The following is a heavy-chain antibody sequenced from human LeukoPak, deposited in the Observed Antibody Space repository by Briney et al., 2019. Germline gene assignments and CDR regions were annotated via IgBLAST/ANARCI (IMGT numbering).Heavy chain of an antibody. CDR3: AKEGLDSSIPRFDY. V-gene: IGHV3-23*01. J-gene: IGHJ4*02. CDR1: GFTFSSYV. D-gene: IGHD3-22*01. CDR2: ISGSGGST. Sequence: GGSLRLSCAASGFTFSSYVMTWVRQAPGKGLEWVSAISGSGGSTYYADSVKGRFTISRDNSKNTLSLQMNSLRAEDTAVYYCAKEGLDSSIPRFDYWGQGTLVTVSS.